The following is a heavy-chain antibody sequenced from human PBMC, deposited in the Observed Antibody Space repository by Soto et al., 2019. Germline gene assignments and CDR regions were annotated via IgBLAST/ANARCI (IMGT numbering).Heavy chain of an antibody. CDR3: AKGGDYSNYRNYFDY. J-gene: IGHJ4*02. CDR1: GFTFSSYA. V-gene: IGHV3-23*01. CDR2: ISGSGGST. D-gene: IGHD4-4*01. Sequence: GSLRLSCAASGFTFSSYAMSWVRQAPWKGLEWVSAISGSGGSTYYADSVKGRFTISRDNSKNTLYLQMNSLRAEDTAVYYCAKGGDYSNYRNYFDYWGQGPLVTVSS.